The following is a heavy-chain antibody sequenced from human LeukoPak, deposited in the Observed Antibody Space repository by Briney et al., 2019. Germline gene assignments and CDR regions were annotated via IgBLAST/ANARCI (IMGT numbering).Heavy chain of an antibody. V-gene: IGHV3-30-3*01. CDR3: ARDLNGGS. J-gene: IGHJ4*02. CDR1: GFTFSSYA. CDR2: ISYDGSNK. D-gene: IGHD1-26*01. Sequence: GGSLRLSCAASGFTFSSYAMHWVRQAPGKGLEWVAVISYDGSNKYYADSVKGRFTISRDNSKNTLYLQMNSLRAEDTAVYYCARDLNGGSWGQGTLVTVSS.